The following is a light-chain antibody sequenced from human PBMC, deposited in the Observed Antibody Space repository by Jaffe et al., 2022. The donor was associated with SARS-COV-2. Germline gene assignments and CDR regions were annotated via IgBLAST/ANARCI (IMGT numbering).Light chain of an antibody. V-gene: IGKV1-12*01. Sequence: DIQMTQSPSSVSASVGDRVTITCRASQGIHNWLAWYQRKPGKAPKLLIYAASTLQSGVPSRFSGSGSGTDFTLTISSLQPEDFATYYCQQANSFPLTFGGGTKVEIK. CDR2: AAS. J-gene: IGKJ4*01. CDR3: QQANSFPLT. CDR1: QGIHNW.